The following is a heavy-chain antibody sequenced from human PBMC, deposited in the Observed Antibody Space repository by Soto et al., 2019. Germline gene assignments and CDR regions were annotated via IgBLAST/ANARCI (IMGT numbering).Heavy chain of an antibody. CDR2: INSSGAT. CDR1: GGSISTRNYY. D-gene: IGHD2-2*01. J-gene: IGHJ6*02. V-gene: IGHV4-39*01. CDR3: GRQPGHCGSTTCFGYYSVDV. Sequence: SETLSLTCTVSGGSISTRNYYWGWIRQPPGRGLEWIGTINSSGATYYNPSLKSRVTISVDTSKNQFSLRLSSVTAADTAVYYCGRQPGHCGSTTCFGYYSVDVWGQGTTVTVSS.